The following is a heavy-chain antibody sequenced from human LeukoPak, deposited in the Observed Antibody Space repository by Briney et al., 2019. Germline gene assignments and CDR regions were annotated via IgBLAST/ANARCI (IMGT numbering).Heavy chain of an antibody. Sequence: GGSLRLSCAVSGLTISTYPMTWVRQAPGKGLEWVSAISANGDKTDYADSVKGRFTTSRDNSKNTLYLQMNSLRAEDTAVYYCAKDRGYWGQGTLVTVSS. CDR1: GLTISTYP. CDR2: ISANGDKT. J-gene: IGHJ4*02. CDR3: AKDRGY. V-gene: IGHV3-23*01.